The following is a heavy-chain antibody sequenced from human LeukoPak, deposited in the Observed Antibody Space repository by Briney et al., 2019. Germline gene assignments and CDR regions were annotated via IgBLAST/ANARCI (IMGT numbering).Heavy chain of an antibody. CDR3: ARVPYSSPEYFQH. CDR2: ISAYNGNT. CDR1: VYTSTSYG. V-gene: IGHV1-18*01. D-gene: IGHD6-13*01. Sequence: ASVKVSCKASVYTSTSYGISWVPQASGQGLEWMGWISAYNGNTNYAQKLQGRVTITTDTSTSTAYMELRSLRSDDTGVYFCARVPYSSPEYFQHWGQGTLVTVSS. J-gene: IGHJ1*01.